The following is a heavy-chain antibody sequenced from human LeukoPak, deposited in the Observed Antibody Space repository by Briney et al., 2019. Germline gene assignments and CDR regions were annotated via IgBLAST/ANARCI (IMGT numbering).Heavy chain of an antibody. CDR1: GGTFSSYA. V-gene: IGHV1-69*13. J-gene: IGHJ4*02. Sequence: SVKVSCKASGGTFSSYAISWVRQAPGQGLEWMGGIIPIFGTANYAQKFQGRVTITADESTSTAYMELSSLRSEDTAVYYCARDAEYYDSSGLFDYWGQGTLVTVSS. CDR2: IIPIFGTA. D-gene: IGHD3-22*01. CDR3: ARDAEYYDSSGLFDY.